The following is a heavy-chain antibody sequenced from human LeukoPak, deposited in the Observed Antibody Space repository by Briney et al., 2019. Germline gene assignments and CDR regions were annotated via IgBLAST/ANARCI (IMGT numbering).Heavy chain of an antibody. Sequence: AAVTETLMFSGYTLSERSMHEVGQPPGKGREWMGGFDPRHGERVYAQKFQGRLIMTEDTSTDTAYMELSSLRSDDTAVYYCAPDVGQLVLCFDRWGPG. D-gene: IGHD3-9*01. V-gene: IGHV1-24*01. J-gene: IGHJ6*01. CDR3: APDVGQLVLCFDR. CDR1: GYTLSERS. CDR2: FDPRHGER.